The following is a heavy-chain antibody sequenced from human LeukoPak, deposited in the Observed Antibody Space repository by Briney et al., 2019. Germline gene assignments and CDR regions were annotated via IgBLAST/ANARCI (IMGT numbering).Heavy chain of an antibody. V-gene: IGHV4-61*08. D-gene: IGHD3-22*01. CDR1: GGSISGGSISGYH. J-gene: IGHJ3*02. CDR3: ARLYPVVILRAFDI. CDR2: MHYSGTT. Sequence: SETLSLTCSVSGGSISGGSISGYHWSWIRQPPGKGLELIAYMHYSGTTHYNPSLKSRVSISVDTSRKQISLELTSVTAADTAVYYCARLYPVVILRAFDIWGQGTMVTVSS.